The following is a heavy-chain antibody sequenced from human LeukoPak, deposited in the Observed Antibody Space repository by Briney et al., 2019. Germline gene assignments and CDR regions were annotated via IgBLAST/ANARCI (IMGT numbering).Heavy chain of an antibody. V-gene: IGHV4-39*06. CDR2: IYYTGTT. D-gene: IGHD6-13*01. J-gene: IGHJ4*02. CDR3: AREEYSSDWYGHDS. Sequence: SETLSLTCAVSGASISSNNWWWSWVRQPPGRTLEWIGSIYYTGTTFDNPSLQSRVTLSVDTSKNHFPLRLTSVTAADTAFYYCAREEYSSDWYGHDSWGQGTLVTVSS. CDR1: GASISSNNWW.